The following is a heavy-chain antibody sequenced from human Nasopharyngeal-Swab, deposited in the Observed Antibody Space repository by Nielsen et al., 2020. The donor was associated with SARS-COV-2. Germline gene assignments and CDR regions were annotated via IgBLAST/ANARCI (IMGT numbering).Heavy chain of an antibody. Sequence: GGSLRLSCAASGFTFSSYWMSWVRQAPGKGLEWVANIKQDGREKYYVDSVKGRFTISRDNAKNSLYLQMNSLRAEDTAVYYCARDRYYYGSGSLDYWGQGTLVTVSS. D-gene: IGHD3-10*01. J-gene: IGHJ4*02. V-gene: IGHV3-7*01. CDR3: ARDRYYYGSGSLDY. CDR2: IKQDGREK. CDR1: GFTFSSYW.